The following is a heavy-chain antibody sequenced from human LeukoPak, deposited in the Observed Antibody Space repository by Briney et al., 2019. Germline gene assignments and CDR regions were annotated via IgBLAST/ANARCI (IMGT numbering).Heavy chain of an antibody. CDR3: ARAQSATRDV. J-gene: IGHJ6*04. CDR2: INHSGST. D-gene: IGHD1-1*01. Sequence: PGGSLRPSCAASGFTFSSYWMSWVRQAPGKGLEWIGEINHSGSTNYNPSLKSRVTISVDTSKNQFSLKLSSVTAADTAVYYCARAQSATRDVWGKGTTVTVSS. V-gene: IGHV4-34*01. CDR1: GFTFSSYW.